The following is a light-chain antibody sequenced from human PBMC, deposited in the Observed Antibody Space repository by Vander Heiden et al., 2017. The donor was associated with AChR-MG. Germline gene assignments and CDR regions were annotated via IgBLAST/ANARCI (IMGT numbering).Light chain of an antibody. J-gene: IGLJ1*01. CDR2: DVS. CDR3: SSYTTSNTLV. CDR1: SSDVGGYNS. Sequence: QSALPQPASVSGSPGQSITISCTGTSSDVGGYNSVSWYQQHPGKAPKLMIYDVSNRPSGVSNRFSGSKSGNTASLTISGLQAEDEADYYCSSYTTSNTLVFGTGTKVTVL. V-gene: IGLV2-14*03.